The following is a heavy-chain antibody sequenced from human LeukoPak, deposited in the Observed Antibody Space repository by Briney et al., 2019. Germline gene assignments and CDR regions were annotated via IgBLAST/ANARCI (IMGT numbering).Heavy chain of an antibody. J-gene: IGHJ4*02. D-gene: IGHD3-22*01. V-gene: IGHV3-48*03. CDR2: ISSSGSTI. Sequence: PGGSLRLSCAASGFTFSSHEMNWVRQPPGKGLEWVSYISSSGSTIYYADSVKGRFTISSDNAKNSLYLQMNSLRAEDTAVYYCARDKASAHYDSSGYAGYWGQGTLVTVSS. CDR1: GFTFSSHE. CDR3: ARDKASAHYDSSGYAGY.